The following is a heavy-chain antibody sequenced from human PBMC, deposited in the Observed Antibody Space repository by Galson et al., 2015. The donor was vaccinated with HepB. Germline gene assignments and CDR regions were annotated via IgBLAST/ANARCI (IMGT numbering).Heavy chain of an antibody. D-gene: IGHD3-3*01. CDR1: GGSISTSSYF. J-gene: IGHJ4*02. Sequence: LSLTCTVSGGSISTSSYFWGWIRQPPGKGLEWIGIIYYSGSTYYNPSLKSRVTMSVDTSNNQFSLKLSSVTAADTAVYYCASDEGSGYYFDYWGQGTLVTVFS. V-gene: IGHV4-39*07. CDR2: IYYSGST. CDR3: ASDEGSGYYFDY.